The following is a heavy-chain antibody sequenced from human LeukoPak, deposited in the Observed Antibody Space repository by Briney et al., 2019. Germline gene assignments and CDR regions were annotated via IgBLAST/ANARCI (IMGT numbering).Heavy chain of an antibody. V-gene: IGHV3-23*01. J-gene: IGHJ4*02. Sequence: GGSLRLSCAASGFTFSSYGMSWVRQAPGKGIKWVSDISASGGSTYYADSVKGRFTISRDNSKKTLHLQMNSLRAEDTAIYYCAKASSAGDSSSWNYWGQGILVTVSS. D-gene: IGHD6-13*01. CDR2: ISASGGST. CDR1: GFTFSSYG. CDR3: AKASSAGDSSSWNY.